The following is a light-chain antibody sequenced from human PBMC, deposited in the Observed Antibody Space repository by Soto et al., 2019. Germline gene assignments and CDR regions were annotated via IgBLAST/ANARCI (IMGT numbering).Light chain of an antibody. Sequence: IVMTQSPATLSVSPGERATLSCRASQSVSSNLAWYQQNPGQAPRLLFFGASSRATGIPDRFSGSGSGTDFTLTISCLQSEDFAAYYCQQYYSFPRTFGQGTKVDIK. CDR2: GAS. CDR3: QQYYSFPRT. V-gene: IGKV3D-15*01. CDR1: QSVSSN. J-gene: IGKJ1*01.